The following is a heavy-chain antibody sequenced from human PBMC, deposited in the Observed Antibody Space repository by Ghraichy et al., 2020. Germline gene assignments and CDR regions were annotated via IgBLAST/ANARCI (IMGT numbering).Heavy chain of an antibody. J-gene: IGHJ3*02. CDR2: IKHDGSET. CDR3: ARDLWVTAPGI. CDR1: GFTFSRYW. D-gene: IGHD2-21*02. V-gene: IGHV3-7*01. Sequence: LSLTCAASGFTFSRYWMTWVRQAPGKGLECVANIKHDGSETYYVDSVKGRFTISRDNARNSLYLQLNSLRAEDTAVYYCARDLWVTAPGIWGQGTMVTVSS.